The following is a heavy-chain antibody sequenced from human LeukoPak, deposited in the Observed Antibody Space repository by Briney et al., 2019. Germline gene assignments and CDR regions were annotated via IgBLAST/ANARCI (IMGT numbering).Heavy chain of an antibody. Sequence: PSETLSLTCTVSGVSISSSNSYWGWIRQPPGKGLEWIGSIYYSGNTYYNASLKSQVSISIDTSKNQFSLKLTSVTAADTAVYYCARLKQQLVYIDYWGQGTLVTVSS. D-gene: IGHD6-13*01. J-gene: IGHJ4*02. CDR3: ARLKQQLVYIDY. CDR2: IYYSGNT. V-gene: IGHV4-39*01. CDR1: GVSISSSNSY.